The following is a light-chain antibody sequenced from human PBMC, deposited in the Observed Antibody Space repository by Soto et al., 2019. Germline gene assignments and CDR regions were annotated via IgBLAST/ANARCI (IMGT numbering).Light chain of an antibody. CDR2: GAS. V-gene: IGKV3-15*01. Sequence: EIVMTQSPATLSVSPGERATLSCRASQSVSSNLAWYQQKPGQVPRLLIYGASTRATGIPARFSGSGSGTEFTLTISSLQSEDFAVYYCQQYNNWAYTFGQGTKVEI. J-gene: IGKJ2*01. CDR3: QQYNNWAYT. CDR1: QSVSSN.